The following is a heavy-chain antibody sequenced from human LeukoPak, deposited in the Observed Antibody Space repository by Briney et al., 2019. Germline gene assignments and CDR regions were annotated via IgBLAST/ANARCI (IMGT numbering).Heavy chain of an antibody. CDR2: ISSNGGST. CDR1: GFTFSSYA. CDR3: ARVGYSSSSTDY. J-gene: IGHJ4*02. Sequence: PGGSLRLSCAASGFTFSSYAMHWVRQAPGKGLEYVSAISSNGGSTYYANSVKGRFTISRDNAKNSLYLQMNSLRAEDTALYYCARVGYSSSSTDYWGQGTLVTVSS. V-gene: IGHV3-64*01. D-gene: IGHD6-6*01.